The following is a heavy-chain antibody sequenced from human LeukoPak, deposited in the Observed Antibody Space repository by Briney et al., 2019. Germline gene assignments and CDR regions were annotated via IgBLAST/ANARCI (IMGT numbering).Heavy chain of an antibody. Sequence: PSETLSLTCTVSGGSISSGGYYWSWIRQPPGKGLEWIGYIYHSGSTYYNPSLKSRVTISVDRSKNQFSLKLSSVTAADTAVYYCARDCGGDCYYYYHYMDVWGKGTTVTVSS. V-gene: IGHV4-30-2*01. CDR2: IYHSGST. J-gene: IGHJ6*03. D-gene: IGHD2-21*01. CDR1: GGSISSGGYY. CDR3: ARDCGGDCYYYYHYMDV.